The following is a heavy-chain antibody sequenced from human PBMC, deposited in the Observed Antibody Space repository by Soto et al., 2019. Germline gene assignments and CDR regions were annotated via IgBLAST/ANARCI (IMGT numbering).Heavy chain of an antibody. Sequence: LRLSCAASGFTFSSYWMSWVRQAPGEGLEWVANIKQDGSEKYYVDSVKGRFTISRDNAKNSLYLQMNSLRAEDTAVYYCARDTTVSFYYYYYGMDVWGQGTTVTVSS. J-gene: IGHJ6*02. D-gene: IGHD4-17*01. V-gene: IGHV3-7*03. CDR2: IKQDGSEK. CDR3: ARDTTVSFYYYYYGMDV. CDR1: GFTFSSYW.